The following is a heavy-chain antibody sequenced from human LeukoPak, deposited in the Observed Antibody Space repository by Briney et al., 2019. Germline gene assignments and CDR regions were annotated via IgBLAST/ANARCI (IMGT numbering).Heavy chain of an antibody. Sequence: SETLSLTCTVSGGSVSSGSYYWGWIRQPPGKGLEWIGYIYYSGSTNYNPSLKSRVTISVDTSKNQFSLKLSSVTAADTAVYYCARDQGSSSWTQGFDYWGQGTLVTVSS. J-gene: IGHJ4*02. CDR3: ARDQGSSSWTQGFDY. V-gene: IGHV4-61*01. CDR1: GGSVSSGSYY. D-gene: IGHD6-13*01. CDR2: IYYSGST.